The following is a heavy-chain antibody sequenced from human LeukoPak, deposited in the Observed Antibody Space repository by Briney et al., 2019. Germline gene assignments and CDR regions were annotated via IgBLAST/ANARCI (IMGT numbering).Heavy chain of an antibody. CDR2: IYYSGST. CDR1: GGSISSYY. V-gene: IGHV4-59*08. D-gene: IGHD2-2*01. CDR3: ATSPHCSSTSCYRV. J-gene: IGHJ6*04. Sequence: SETLSLTCTVSGGSISSYYWSWIRQPPGKGLEWIGYIYYSGSTNYNPSLKSRVTMSVDTSKNQVSLQLSSVTAADTAVYYCATSPHCSSTSCYRVWGKGTTVTVSS.